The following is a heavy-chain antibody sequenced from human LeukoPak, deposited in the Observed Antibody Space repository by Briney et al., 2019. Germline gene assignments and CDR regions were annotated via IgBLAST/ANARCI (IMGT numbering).Heavy chain of an antibody. CDR3: ARAAYYDSSGEIDY. CDR1: GGSFSGYY. V-gene: IGHV4-34*01. Sequence: PSETLSLTCAVYGGSFSGYYWSWIRQPPGKGLEWIGEINHSGSTNYNPSLKSRVTISVDTSKNQFSLKLSSVTAADTAVYYCARAAYYDSSGEIDYWGQGTLVTASS. D-gene: IGHD3-22*01. CDR2: INHSGST. J-gene: IGHJ4*02.